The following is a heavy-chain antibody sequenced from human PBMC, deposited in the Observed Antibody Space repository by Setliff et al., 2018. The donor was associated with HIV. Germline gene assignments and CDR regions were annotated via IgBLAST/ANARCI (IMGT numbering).Heavy chain of an antibody. V-gene: IGHV1-46*01. D-gene: IGHD6-19*01. Sequence: ASVMVSCKASGYTFTSYPLHWVRQAPGQGLEWMGVINTSGGSAGYAEKFRGRVTMTRDTSTSTVYMDLRNLRSEDTAVYYCARNQGDSSGWYAGDYWGHGTLVTVSS. CDR3: ARNQGDSSGWYAGDY. J-gene: IGHJ4*01. CDR1: GYTFTSYP. CDR2: INTSGGSA.